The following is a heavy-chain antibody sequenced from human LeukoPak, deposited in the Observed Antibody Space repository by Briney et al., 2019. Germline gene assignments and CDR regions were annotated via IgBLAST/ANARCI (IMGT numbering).Heavy chain of an antibody. CDR1: GFTFSSYA. J-gene: IGHJ4*02. D-gene: IGHD2-15*01. CDR2: IGDSGVVT. Sequence: PGGSLRLSCAASGFTFSSYAMSWVRQGPGKGLEWVSVIGDSGVVTDYADSVKGRFTISRDNSKNTLYLQMNSLRAEDTAVYYCAKARGYCSGGTCYSGFDYWGQGTLVTVSS. V-gene: IGHV3-23*01. CDR3: AKARGYCSGGTCYSGFDY.